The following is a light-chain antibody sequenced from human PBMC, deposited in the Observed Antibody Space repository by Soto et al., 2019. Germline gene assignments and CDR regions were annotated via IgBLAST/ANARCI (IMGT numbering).Light chain of an antibody. CDR2: GAS. Sequence: EIVMTQSPATLSVSPGERATLSCRASQSVNSNLAWYQQKPGQAPRLLIYGASTRATGIPARFSGSGSGTEFTLTISSLQSEDVAVYYCQQYNDWPRTFGQGTKVDIK. V-gene: IGKV3-15*01. CDR3: QQYNDWPRT. J-gene: IGKJ1*01. CDR1: QSVNSN.